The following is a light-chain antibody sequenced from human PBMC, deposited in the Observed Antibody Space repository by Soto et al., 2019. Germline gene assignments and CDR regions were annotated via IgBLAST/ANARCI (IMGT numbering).Light chain of an antibody. Sequence: EIVLTQSPGTLSLSPGERATLSCRASQSVSSSYLAWYQQKPGQAPRLLIYGASSRATGIPDRFSGSGSGTDFTLTIIRLEPEDFAVYYCHLYGSSPPMYIFGQGTKLEIK. V-gene: IGKV3-20*01. J-gene: IGKJ2*01. CDR2: GAS. CDR1: QSVSSSY. CDR3: HLYGSSPPMYI.